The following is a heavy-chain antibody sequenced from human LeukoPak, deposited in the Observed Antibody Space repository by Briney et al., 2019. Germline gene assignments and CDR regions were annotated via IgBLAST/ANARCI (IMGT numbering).Heavy chain of an antibody. J-gene: IGHJ4*02. D-gene: IGHD2-21*02. V-gene: IGHV4-34*01. CDR2: INHSGNT. CDR3: ARESEETDFDY. Sequence: GPLRLSCAASGFTFSSYAMSWIRQPPGKGLEWIGEINHSGNTRYNPSLKSRVSMSADTSKNQFSLKVRSVTAADTAVYYCARESEETDFDYWGQGTLVTVSS. CDR1: GFTFSSYA.